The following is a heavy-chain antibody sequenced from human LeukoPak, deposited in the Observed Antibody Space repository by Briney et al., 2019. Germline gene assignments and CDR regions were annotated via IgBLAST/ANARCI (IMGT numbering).Heavy chain of an antibody. J-gene: IGHJ4*02. CDR2: ISYDGSNK. Sequence: GGSLRLSCAASGFTFSSYGMHWVRQPPGKGLEWVAVISYDGSNKYYADSVKVRFTISRDNSKNTLYLQMNSLRAEDTAVYDCAKDGVATIMGGYFDYWGQGTLVTVSS. CDR3: AKDGVATIMGGYFDY. V-gene: IGHV3-30*18. CDR1: GFTFSSYG. D-gene: IGHD5-12*01.